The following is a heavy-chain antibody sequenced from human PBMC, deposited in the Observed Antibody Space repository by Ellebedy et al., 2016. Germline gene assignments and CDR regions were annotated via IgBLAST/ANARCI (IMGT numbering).Heavy chain of an antibody. V-gene: IGHV4-4*02. Sequence: SETLSLTCAVSGGSISSSNWWSWVRQPPGKGLEWIGEIYHSGSTNYNPSLKSRVTISLDTSKNQFSLKLRSVTAADTAVYYCASQADPFSSGEDAFAVWGQGAMVTVSS. J-gene: IGHJ3*01. D-gene: IGHD6-19*01. CDR1: GGSISSSNW. CDR3: ASQADPFSSGEDAFAV. CDR2: IYHSGST.